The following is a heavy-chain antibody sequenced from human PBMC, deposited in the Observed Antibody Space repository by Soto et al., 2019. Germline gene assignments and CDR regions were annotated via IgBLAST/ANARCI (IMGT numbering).Heavy chain of an antibody. V-gene: IGHV1-18*04. CDR3: ARVAAVAGNDAFDI. D-gene: IGHD6-19*01. CDR1: GYTCTSHC. CDR2: ISVYNGNT. J-gene: IGHJ3*02. Sequence: ASVMVACRASGYTCTSHCITCERQAPGQGLGWMGWISVYNGNTNYAQKLQVRVTMTTDTSTSTAYMELRSLRSDDTAVYYCARVAAVAGNDAFDISGQGQFVTV.